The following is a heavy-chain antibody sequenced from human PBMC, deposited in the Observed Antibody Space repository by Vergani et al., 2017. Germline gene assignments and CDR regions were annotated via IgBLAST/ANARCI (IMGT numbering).Heavy chain of an antibody. J-gene: IGHJ4*02. D-gene: IGHD6-19*01. CDR2: ISGSGGST. V-gene: IGHV3-23*01. CDR3: AKDCLGAVAGFPVRY. CDR1: GFTFSSYA. Sequence: EVQLLESGGGLVQPGGSLRLSCAASGFTFSSYAMSWVRQAPGKGLEWVSAISGSGGSTYYADSVKGRFTISRDNSKNTLYLLMNSLRAEDTAVYYCAKDCLGAVAGFPVRYWGQGTLVTVSS.